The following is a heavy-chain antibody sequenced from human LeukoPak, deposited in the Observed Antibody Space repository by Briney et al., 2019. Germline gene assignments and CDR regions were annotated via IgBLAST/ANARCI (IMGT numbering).Heavy chain of an antibody. CDR1: GGSISGYY. V-gene: IGHV4-59*01. D-gene: IGHD1-26*01. Sequence: NASETLSLTCTVSGGSISGYYWSWIRQPPGKGLEWIGYIYYSGSTNYNPSLKSRVTISVDTSKNQFSLKLSSVTAADTAVYYCAREVRYSGSYPDAFDIWGQGTMVTVSS. CDR3: AREVRYSGSYPDAFDI. J-gene: IGHJ3*02. CDR2: IYYSGST.